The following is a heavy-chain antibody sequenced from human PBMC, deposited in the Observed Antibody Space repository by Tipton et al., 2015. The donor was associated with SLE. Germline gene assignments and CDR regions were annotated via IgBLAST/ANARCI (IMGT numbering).Heavy chain of an antibody. Sequence: TLSLTCTVSGVSISSRGYFWSWIRQHPGEGLEWIGYVYTSGSTIYNPSLKSRVTISVDTSKNQVSLKLNSVTAADTAVYYCARGKTRVEYWGQGTLVTVSS. CDR3: ARGKTRVEY. CDR2: VYTSGST. D-gene: IGHD1-14*01. V-gene: IGHV4-61*09. CDR1: GVSISSRGYF. J-gene: IGHJ4*02.